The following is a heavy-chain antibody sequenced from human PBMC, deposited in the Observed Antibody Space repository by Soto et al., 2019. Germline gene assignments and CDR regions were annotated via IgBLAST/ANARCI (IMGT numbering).Heavy chain of an antibody. J-gene: IGHJ4*02. CDR3: ARDNRDDYGDFTIDY. Sequence: PSETLSLTCTVSGGSISSGGYYWSWIRQHPGKGLEWIGYIYYSGSTYYNPSLKSRVTISVDTSKNQFSLKLSSVTAADTAVYYCARDNRDDYGDFTIDYWGQGTLVTVSS. V-gene: IGHV4-31*03. CDR1: GGSISSGGYY. D-gene: IGHD4-17*01. CDR2: IYYSGST.